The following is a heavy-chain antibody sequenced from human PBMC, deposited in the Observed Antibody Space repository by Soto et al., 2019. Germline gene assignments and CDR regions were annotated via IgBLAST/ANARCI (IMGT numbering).Heavy chain of an antibody. J-gene: IGHJ4*02. CDR3: AREDCISTSCLRGSGN. Sequence: QVRLVQSGAEVKKPGSSVKVSCKASGGTFSSYTISWVRQAPGQGLEWMGRIIPILGIANYAQKFQGRVTITADKSTNTADSKLGSIRTVNTAAYYSAREDCISTSCLRGSGNSGQGTLVTVSS. CDR2: IIPILGIA. D-gene: IGHD2-2*01. V-gene: IGHV1-69*08. CDR1: GGTFSSYT.